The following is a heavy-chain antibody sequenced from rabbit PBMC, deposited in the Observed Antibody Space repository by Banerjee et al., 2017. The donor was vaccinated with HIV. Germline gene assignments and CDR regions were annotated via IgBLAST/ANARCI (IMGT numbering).Heavy chain of an antibody. CDR3: ARDLAGVIGWNFGL. Sequence: QQQLEESGGGLVKPGGTLTLSCKASGFTINSYHTGWVRQAPGKGLEWIACINTSSGNTVYASWAKGRFTISKTSSTTVTLQMTSLTAADTATYFCARDLAGVIGWNFGLWGPGTLVTVS. J-gene: IGHJ4*01. D-gene: IGHD4-1*01. V-gene: IGHV1S45*01. CDR1: GFTINSYHT. CDR2: INTSSGNT.